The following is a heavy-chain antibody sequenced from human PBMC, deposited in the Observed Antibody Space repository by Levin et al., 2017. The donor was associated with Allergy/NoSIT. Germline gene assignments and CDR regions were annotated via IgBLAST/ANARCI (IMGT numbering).Heavy chain of an antibody. D-gene: IGHD3-3*01. CDR1: GFTFSNAW. J-gene: IGHJ6*03. V-gene: IGHV3-15*01. CDR2: IKSKTDGGTT. CDR3: TTVSYDFWSGYYSGYYYDYYMDV. Sequence: GESLKISCAASGFTFSNAWMSWVRQAPGKGLEWVGRIKSKTDGGTTDYAAPVKGRFTISRDDSKNTLYLQMNSLKTEDTAVYYCTTVSYDFWSGYYSGYYYDYYMDVWGKGTTVTVSS.